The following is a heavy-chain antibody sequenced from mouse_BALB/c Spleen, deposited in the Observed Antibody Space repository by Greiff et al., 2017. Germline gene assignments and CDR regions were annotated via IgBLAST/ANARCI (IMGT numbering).Heavy chain of an antibody. CDR2: IRNKANGYTT. D-gene: IGHD1-1*01. Sequence: EVQGVESGGGLVQPGGSLRLSCATSGFTFTDYYMSWVRQPPGKALEWLGFIRNKANGYTTEYSASVKGRFTISRDNSQSILYLQMNTLRAEDSATYYCARVTTVVARAWFAYWGQGTLVTVSA. CDR3: ARVTTVVARAWFAY. CDR1: GFTFTDYY. V-gene: IGHV7-3*02. J-gene: IGHJ3*01.